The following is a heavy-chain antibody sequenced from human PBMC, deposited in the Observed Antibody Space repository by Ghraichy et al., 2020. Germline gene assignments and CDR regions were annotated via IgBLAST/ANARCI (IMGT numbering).Heavy chain of an antibody. D-gene: IGHD2-21*02. CDR3: AIPRCGGDCYYHY. V-gene: IGHV3-23*01. J-gene: IGHJ4*02. Sequence: GGSLRLSCAASGFTFSSYAMSWVRQAPGKGLEWVSAISGSGGSTYYADSVKGRFTISRDNSKNTLYLQMNSLRAEDTAVYYCAIPRCGGDCYYHYWGQGTLVTVSS. CDR1: GFTFSSYA. CDR2: ISGSGGST.